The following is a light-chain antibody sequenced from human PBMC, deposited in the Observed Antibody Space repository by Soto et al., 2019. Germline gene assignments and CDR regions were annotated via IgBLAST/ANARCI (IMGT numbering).Light chain of an antibody. CDR3: AAWDASLNGVI. J-gene: IGLJ2*01. V-gene: IGLV1-44*01. CDR2: SNN. Sequence: QSVLTQPPSASGTPGQRVTISCSGSSSNIGTYTVNWYQQVPGTAPKLLIYSNNQRPSGVPGRFSGSKSGTSASLAISGLQSEDEADYYCAAWDASLNGVIFGGGTKLTVL. CDR1: SSNIGTYT.